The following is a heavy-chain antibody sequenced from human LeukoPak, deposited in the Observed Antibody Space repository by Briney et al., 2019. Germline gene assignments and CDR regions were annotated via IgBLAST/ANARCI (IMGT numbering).Heavy chain of an antibody. V-gene: IGHV4-59*01. CDR2: IYYSGST. CDR3: ARYWDRRGAQVWYPCYCDFDL. D-gene: IGHD3-22*01. J-gene: IGHJ2*01. Sequence: SETLSLTCTVSGGAISRYYWSWIRQPPGKGLEWIGYIYYSGSTNYNPSLKSRVTISVDTSKNQFSLKLSSVTAPDTPVYFCARYWDRRGAQVWYPCYCDFDLWGPGTMVTVSS. CDR1: GGAISRYY.